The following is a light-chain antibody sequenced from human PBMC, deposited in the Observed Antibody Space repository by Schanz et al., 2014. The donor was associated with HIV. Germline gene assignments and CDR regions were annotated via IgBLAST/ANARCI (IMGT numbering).Light chain of an antibody. J-gene: IGKJ2*01. CDR2: GTS. CDR3: QQGSSTPYT. CDR1: QTIATY. Sequence: DIQMTQSPSSLSASVGDRVTITCRASQTIATYLNWYQQKPGKAPDLLIYGTSSLRSGVPSRFSGSGSGTDFTLTISSLQREDFATYYCQQGSSTPYTFGQGTRIEIK. V-gene: IGKV1-39*01.